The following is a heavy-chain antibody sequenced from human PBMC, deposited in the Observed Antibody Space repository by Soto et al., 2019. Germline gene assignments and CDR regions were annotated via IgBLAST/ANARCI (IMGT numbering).Heavy chain of an antibody. J-gene: IGHJ4*02. CDR2: FNAGYGNT. Sequence: VNLVQSGAEVRKPGASVKVSCKASGYTFSSYAMHWVRQAPGQRLEWMGWFNAGYGNTKSSQKFQDRVTISRGTSASTAYMELTSLRSEDTAVYYCARDTGDGTFDFWGQGTLVTVSS. CDR3: ARDTGDGTFDF. V-gene: IGHV1-3*01. CDR1: GYTFSSYA. D-gene: IGHD7-27*01.